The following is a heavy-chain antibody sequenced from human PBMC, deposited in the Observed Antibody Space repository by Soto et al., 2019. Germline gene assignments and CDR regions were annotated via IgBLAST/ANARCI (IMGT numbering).Heavy chain of an antibody. D-gene: IGHD5-18*01. CDR3: AKGRTGYSLAFDI. CDR2: ISGSGGST. Sequence: EVQLLESGGGLVQPGGSLRLSCAASGFTFSSYAMSWVRQAPGKGLEWVSAISGSGGSTYYADSVKGRFTISRDNSKNTLYLQMNSLRSEDTAVYYCAKGRTGYSLAFDIWGQGTMVTVSS. J-gene: IGHJ3*02. V-gene: IGHV3-23*01. CDR1: GFTFSSYA.